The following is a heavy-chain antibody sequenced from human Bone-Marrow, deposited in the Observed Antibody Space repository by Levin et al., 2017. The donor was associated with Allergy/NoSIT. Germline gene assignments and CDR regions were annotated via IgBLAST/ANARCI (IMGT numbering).Heavy chain of an antibody. V-gene: IGHV3-7*01. Sequence: GESLKISCAASGFTFSSYWMTWVRQAPGKGLEWVANIKQSGSQKFYVDSVKGRFTISRDDAENSLYLQMNSLRAEDSAVYYCARLTIRSSVTYHNDYWGQGALVSVSS. CDR2: IKQSGSQK. CDR3: ARLTIRSSVTYHNDY. CDR1: GFTFSSYW. D-gene: IGHD1-26*01. J-gene: IGHJ4*02.